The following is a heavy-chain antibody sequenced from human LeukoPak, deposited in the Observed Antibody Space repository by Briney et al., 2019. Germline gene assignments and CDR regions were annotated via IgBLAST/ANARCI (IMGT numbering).Heavy chain of an antibody. CDR1: GYSFTSYW. CDR2: IYPGDSHT. CDR3: ARHKLDTLLGALSKGGFMDV. V-gene: IGHV5-51*01. Sequence: GESLKISRKGSGYSFTSYWIGGVRHMPGKGLEWMGIIYPGDSHTRYSPSFQGQATISADKSISTPYLQWSSLKASDTAMYYCARHKLDTLLGALSKGGFMDVWGKGTTVTVSS. D-gene: IGHD3-16*01. J-gene: IGHJ6*03.